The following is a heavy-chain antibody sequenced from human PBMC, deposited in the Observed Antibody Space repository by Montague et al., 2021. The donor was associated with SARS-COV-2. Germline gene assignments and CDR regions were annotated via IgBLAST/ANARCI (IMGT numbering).Heavy chain of an antibody. CDR1: GASVTSINW. Sequence: SETLSLTCAVSGASVTSINWWSWVRQPPGRGLEWIAEIHHTGITNCNPSLRSRVSISLDTSKNQFSLTLNSVTAADTAIYYCASYTVFQQLYSWGQGTLVSVSS. V-gene: IGHV4-4*02. CDR2: IHHTGIT. D-gene: IGHD6-13*01. CDR3: ASYTVFQQLYS. J-gene: IGHJ4*02.